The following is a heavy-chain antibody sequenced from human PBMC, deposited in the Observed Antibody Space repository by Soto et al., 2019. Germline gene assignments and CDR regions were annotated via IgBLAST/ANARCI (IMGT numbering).Heavy chain of an antibody. D-gene: IGHD1-1*01. V-gene: IGHV1-18*01. J-gene: IGHJ4*02. CDR1: GYTFTSYG. CDR2: ISAHNGNT. CDR3: ARGRYVDY. Sequence: QVHLVQSGAEVKKPGASVKVSCKASGYTFTSYGITWVRQAPGQGLEWMGWISAHNGNTDYAQKLQGRVIGTRDTSTSTAYMELRSLISDDTAVYYCARGRYVDYWGQGALVTVSS.